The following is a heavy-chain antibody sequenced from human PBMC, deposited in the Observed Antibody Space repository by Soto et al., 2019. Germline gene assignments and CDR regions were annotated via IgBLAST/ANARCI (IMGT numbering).Heavy chain of an antibody. V-gene: IGHV3-9*01. Sequence: EVQLVESGGGLVQPGRSLRLSCAASGFTFDDYAMHWVRQAPGKGLEWVSGISWNSGSIGYPDSVKGRFTISRDNAKNSRYLQMNSLRAEDTALYYCAKDTLRAGRYYYGMDVWGQGTTVTVSS. J-gene: IGHJ6*02. CDR1: GFTFDDYA. CDR2: ISWNSGSI. D-gene: IGHD6-13*01. CDR3: AKDTLRAGRYYYGMDV.